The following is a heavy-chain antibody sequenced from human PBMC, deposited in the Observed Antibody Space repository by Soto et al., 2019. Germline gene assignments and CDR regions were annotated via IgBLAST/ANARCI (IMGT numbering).Heavy chain of an antibody. D-gene: IGHD3-10*01. J-gene: IGHJ6*02. V-gene: IGHV4-34*01. Sequence: QVPLQAGGAGLLKPSEALALTFAGYGWPFGGYYWSRVRQPPGKGPGGIGEINQSGSATYHPSLTSRVTISLDRSNNQFSLKMNSVTAADTAVYYCATDGGGRNYYSYGMDVWGRGTTVSVSS. CDR2: INQSGSA. CDR1: GWPFGGYY. CDR3: ATDGGGRNYYSYGMDV.